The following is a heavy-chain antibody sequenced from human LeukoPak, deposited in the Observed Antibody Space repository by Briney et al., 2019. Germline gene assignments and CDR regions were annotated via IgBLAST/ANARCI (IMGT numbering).Heavy chain of an antibody. CDR3: AKAGSNYYFWSGYYYYFDY. Sequence: GGSLRLSCAASGFTFSSYGMHWVRQAPGKGLDWVAFIRYDGSNKYYADSVKGRFTISRDNSKNTLYLQMNSLRAEDTAVYYCAKAGSNYYFWSGYYYYFDYWGQGTLLTVSS. J-gene: IGHJ4*02. CDR1: GFTFSSYG. D-gene: IGHD3-3*01. CDR2: IRYDGSNK. V-gene: IGHV3-30*02.